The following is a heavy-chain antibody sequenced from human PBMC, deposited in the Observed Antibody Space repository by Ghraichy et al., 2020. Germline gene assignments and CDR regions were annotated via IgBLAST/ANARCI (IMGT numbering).Heavy chain of an antibody. CDR3: ARERCSSTSCYAGDWFDP. CDR1: GFTFSSYW. J-gene: IGHJ5*02. Sequence: GGSLRLSCAASGFTFSSYWMSWVRQAPGKGLEWVANIKQDGSEKYYVDSVKGRFTISRDNAKNSLYLQMNSLRAEDTAVYYCARERCSSTSCYAGDWFDPWGQGTLVTVSS. V-gene: IGHV3-7*03. D-gene: IGHD2-2*01. CDR2: IKQDGSEK.